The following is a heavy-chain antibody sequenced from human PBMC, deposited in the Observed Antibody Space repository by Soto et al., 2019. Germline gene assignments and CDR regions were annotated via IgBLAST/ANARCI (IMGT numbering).Heavy chain of an antibody. D-gene: IGHD5-12*01. Sequence: SLRLSCAASGFTFSDYYMSWIRQAPGKXLEYISYISSSSGSTNYADSVKGRFTISRDNAKNSLYLQMSSLRAEDTAVYYCARDRGGYDRLYYYQGMDVWGQGTTVTVSS. CDR1: GFTFSDYY. J-gene: IGHJ6*02. CDR3: ARDRGGYDRLYYYQGMDV. CDR2: ISSSSGST. V-gene: IGHV3-11*06.